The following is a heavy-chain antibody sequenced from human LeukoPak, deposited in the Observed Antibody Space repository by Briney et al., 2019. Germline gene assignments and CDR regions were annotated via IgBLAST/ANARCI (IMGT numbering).Heavy chain of an antibody. CDR1: GYTFTSYY. CDR2: INPSGGST. J-gene: IGHJ6*03. Sequence: GASVKVSCKASGYTFTSYYMHWVRQAPGQGLEWMGIINPSGGSTSYAQKFQGRVTMTRDMSTSTVYMELSSLRSEDTAVYYCARETYYNGSGSRTQGYYYYYMDVWGKGTTVTVSS. D-gene: IGHD3-10*01. CDR3: ARETYYNGSGSRTQGYYYYYMDV. V-gene: IGHV1-46*01.